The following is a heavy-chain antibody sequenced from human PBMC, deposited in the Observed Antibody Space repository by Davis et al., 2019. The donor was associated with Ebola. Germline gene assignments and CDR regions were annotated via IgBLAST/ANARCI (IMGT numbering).Heavy chain of an antibody. CDR2: ISWNSGSI. D-gene: IGHD5-18*01. Sequence: SLKISCAASGFTFDDYAMHWVRQAPGKGLEWVSGISWNSGSIGYADSVKGRFTISRDNAKNSLYLQMNSLRAEDTAVYYCAKVATTLYSYGPKRVDYWGQGTLVTVSS. V-gene: IGHV3-9*01. J-gene: IGHJ4*02. CDR1: GFTFDDYA. CDR3: AKVATTLYSYGPKRVDY.